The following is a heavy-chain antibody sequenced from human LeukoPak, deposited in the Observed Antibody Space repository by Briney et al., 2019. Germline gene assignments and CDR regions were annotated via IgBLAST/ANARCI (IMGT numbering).Heavy chain of an antibody. D-gene: IGHD6-13*01. J-gene: IGHJ4*02. Sequence: SETLSLTCAVYGGSFSGYYWSWTRQPPGKGLEWIGEINHSGSTNYNPSLKSRVTISVDTSKNQFSLKLSSVTAADTAVYYCARLSAIAAAGGFDYWGQGTLVTVSS. CDR2: INHSGST. CDR1: GGSFSGYY. CDR3: ARLSAIAAAGGFDY. V-gene: IGHV4-34*01.